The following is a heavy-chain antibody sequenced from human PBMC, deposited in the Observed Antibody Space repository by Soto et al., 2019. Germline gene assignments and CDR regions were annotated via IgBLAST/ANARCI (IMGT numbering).Heavy chain of an antibody. V-gene: IGHV1-69*08. CDR1: GATFNDYT. J-gene: IGHJ6*03. Sequence: QVQLVQSGAEVKKPGSSVRISCAASGATFNDYTFTWVRRAPGQGLEWMGRVIPLLDASNYAEKFQDRVTSTAARSTSTVYMELSGLKSEDSAIYYCASGKRQMTQDRMGVYYYMDGWGKGTTVTVSS. D-gene: IGHD2-15*01. CDR3: ASGKRQMTQDRMGVYYYMDG. CDR2: VIPLLDAS.